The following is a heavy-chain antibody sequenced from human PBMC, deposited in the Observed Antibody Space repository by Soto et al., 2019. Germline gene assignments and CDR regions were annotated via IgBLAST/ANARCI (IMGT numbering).Heavy chain of an antibody. CDR3: VRCWGTGDGSILGYNWLDP. CDR1: GFTFSDYP. J-gene: IGHJ5*02. D-gene: IGHD1-1*01. Sequence: PGGSLRLSCAVFGFTFSDYPMYWVRQAPGKGLEWVAIVSPDGSNKWYADFVKGRFTISRDNAKNRLYLQMNSLRAEDTAVYYCVRCWGTGDGSILGYNWLDPWGQGTQVTVSS. V-gene: IGHV3-30-3*01. CDR2: VSPDGSNK.